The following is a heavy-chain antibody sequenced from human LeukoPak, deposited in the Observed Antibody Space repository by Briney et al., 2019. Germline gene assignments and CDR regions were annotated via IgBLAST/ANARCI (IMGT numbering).Heavy chain of an antibody. D-gene: IGHD5-18*01. CDR3: ARLEPRRGYSYVDY. J-gene: IGHJ4*02. CDR1: GGSISSYY. Sequence: PSETLSLTCTVSGGSISSYYWSWIRLPPGKGLEWIGYIYCSGSTNYNPSLKSRVTISVDTSKNQFSLKLSSVTAADTAVYYCARLEPRRGYSYVDYWGQGTLVTVSS. V-gene: IGHV4-59*08. CDR2: IYCSGST.